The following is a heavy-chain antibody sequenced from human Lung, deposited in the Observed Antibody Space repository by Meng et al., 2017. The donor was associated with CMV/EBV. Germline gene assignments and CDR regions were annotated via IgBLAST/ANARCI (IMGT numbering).Heavy chain of an antibody. D-gene: IGHD7-27*01. CDR1: GGSISSSSYY. Sequence: QLQRQESGPGLVKPSETLSLTCTVSGGSISSSSYYWGWIRQPPGKGLEWIGSIYYSGSTYYNPSLKSRVTISVDTSKNQFSLKLSSVTAADTAVYYCASPLGILGIVDLWGRGTLVTVFS. CDR3: ASPLGILGIVDL. CDR2: IYYSGST. J-gene: IGHJ2*01. V-gene: IGHV4-39*01.